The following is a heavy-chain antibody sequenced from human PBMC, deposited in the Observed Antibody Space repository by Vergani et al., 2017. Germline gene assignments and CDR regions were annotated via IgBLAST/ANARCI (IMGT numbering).Heavy chain of an antibody. J-gene: IGHJ4*02. CDR2: ISGSGDST. CDR3: AKYYDSSGYYFRAFDY. CDR1: GFTFSSYW. Sequence: EVQLLESGGGLVQPGGSLRLSCAASGFTFSSYWMSWVRQAPGKGLEWVSAISGSGDSTYYADSVKGRFTISRDNSKNTLSLQMNSLRAEDTAVYYCAKYYDSSGYYFRAFDYWGQGTLVTVSS. V-gene: IGHV3-23*01. D-gene: IGHD3-22*01.